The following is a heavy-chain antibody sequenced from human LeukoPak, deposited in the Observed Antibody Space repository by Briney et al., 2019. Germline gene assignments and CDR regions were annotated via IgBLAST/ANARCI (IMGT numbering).Heavy chain of an antibody. J-gene: IGHJ4*02. CDR2: ISSSSSTI. Sequence: GGSLRLSCAASGFTVSSNYMSWVRQAPGKGLEWVSYISSSSSTIYYADSVKGRFTISRDNSKNTLYLQMNSLRAEDSAVYYCARDLYSSSRNNFDYWGQGTLVTVSS. CDR3: ARDLYSSSRNNFDY. CDR1: GFTVSSNY. D-gene: IGHD6-13*01. V-gene: IGHV3-48*01.